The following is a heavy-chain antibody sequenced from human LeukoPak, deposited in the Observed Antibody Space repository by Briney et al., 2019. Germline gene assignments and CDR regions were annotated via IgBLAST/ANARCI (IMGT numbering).Heavy chain of an antibody. V-gene: IGHV4-59*11. D-gene: IGHD3-9*01. CDR1: GGSMIDHY. CDR2: MHHSGKA. Sequence: SETLSLTCTVSGGSMIDHYWSWVRQPPGKGLEWVGYMHHSGKANSNPSLKSRVTISVDTSKNQVSLKLSSVTAADTAVYYCARGGYYDILTGFGYWGQGTLVTVSS. J-gene: IGHJ4*02. CDR3: ARGGYYDILTGFGY.